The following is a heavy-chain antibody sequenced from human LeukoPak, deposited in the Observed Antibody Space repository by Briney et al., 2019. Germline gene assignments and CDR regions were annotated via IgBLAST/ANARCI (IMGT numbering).Heavy chain of an antibody. J-gene: IGHJ3*02. Sequence: RGSLRLSCAASGFTFSSYAMHWVRQAPGKGLEWVAVISDGGSNKYYADSVKGRFTISRDNSKNTLYLQMNSLRAEDTAVYYCARRLWFGELRAFDIWGQGTMVTVSS. CDR3: ARRLWFGELRAFDI. D-gene: IGHD3-10*01. CDR2: ISDGGSNK. CDR1: GFTFSSYA. V-gene: IGHV3-30*04.